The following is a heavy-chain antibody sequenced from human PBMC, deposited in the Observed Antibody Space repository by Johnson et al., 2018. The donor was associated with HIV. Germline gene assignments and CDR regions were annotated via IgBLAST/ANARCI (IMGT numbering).Heavy chain of an antibody. J-gene: IGHJ3*02. CDR1: GFTFSSYA. CDR2: ISSNGGST. Sequence: VESGGGLVKPGGSLRLSCAASGFTFSSYAMHWVRQAPGKGLEYVSAISSNGGSTYYANSVKGRFTISRDNSKNTLYLQMGSLRAEDMAVYYCARGGITFGGVIAPGAFDIWGQGTMVTVSS. CDR3: ARGGITFGGVIAPGAFDI. D-gene: IGHD3-16*02. V-gene: IGHV3-64*01.